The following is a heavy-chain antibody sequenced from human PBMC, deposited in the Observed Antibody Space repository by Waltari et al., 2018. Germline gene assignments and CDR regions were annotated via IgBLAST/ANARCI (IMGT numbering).Heavy chain of an antibody. CDR2: INPRGGST. CDR1: EYTFTSSY. CDR3: ALDTGALWMDV. V-gene: IGHV1-46*01. D-gene: IGHD2-21*01. Sequence: QVQLVQSGAEVKKPGASVKISCKTSEYTFTSSYINWVRQAPGQGLEWMGIINPRGGSTIDAQKFQGRVTMTRDTSTSTVYMELSSLRSDDTAVYYCALDTGALWMDVWGQGTTVTVSS. J-gene: IGHJ6*02.